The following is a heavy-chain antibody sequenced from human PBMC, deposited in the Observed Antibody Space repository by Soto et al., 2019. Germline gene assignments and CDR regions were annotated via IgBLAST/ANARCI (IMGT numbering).Heavy chain of an antibody. CDR2: IKQDGSEK. Sequence: GESLKISCAASGFTFSSYWMSWVRQAPGKGLEWVANIKQDGSEKYYVDSVKGRFTISRDNAKNSLYLQMNSLRAEDTAVYYCARAPWGDAFDIWGQGTMVTVSS. CDR1: GFTFSSYW. V-gene: IGHV3-7*01. J-gene: IGHJ3*02. D-gene: IGHD3-16*01. CDR3: ARAPWGDAFDI.